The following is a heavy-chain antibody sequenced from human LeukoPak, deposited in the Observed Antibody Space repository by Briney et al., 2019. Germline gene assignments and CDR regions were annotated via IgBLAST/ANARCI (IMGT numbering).Heavy chain of an antibody. J-gene: IGHJ4*02. V-gene: IGHV1-18*01. CDR3: ARFEGSSWYTPHLGGAY. D-gene: IGHD6-13*01. Sequence: ASVKASCKASGYTFTSYGISWVRQAPGQGLEWMGWISAYNGNTNYAQKLQGRVTMTTDTSTSTAYMELRSLRSEDTAVYYCARFEGSSWYTPHLGGAYWGQGTLVTVSS. CDR1: GYTFTSYG. CDR2: ISAYNGNT.